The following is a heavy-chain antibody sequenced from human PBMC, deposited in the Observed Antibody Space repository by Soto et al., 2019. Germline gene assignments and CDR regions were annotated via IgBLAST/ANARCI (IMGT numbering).Heavy chain of an antibody. V-gene: IGHV1-8*01. CDR3: ARPSMITFGGVIGNAFDI. J-gene: IGHJ3*02. D-gene: IGHD3-16*02. Sequence: ASVKVSCKASGYTFTSYDINWVRQATGQGLEWMGWMNPNSGNTGYAQKFQGRVTMTRNTSISTAYMELSSLRSEDTAVYYCARPSMITFGGVIGNAFDIWGQGTMVTVSS. CDR2: MNPNSGNT. CDR1: GYTFTSYD.